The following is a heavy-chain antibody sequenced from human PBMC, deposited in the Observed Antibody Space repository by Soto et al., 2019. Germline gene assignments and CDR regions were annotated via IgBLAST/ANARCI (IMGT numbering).Heavy chain of an antibody. V-gene: IGHV5-51*01. Sequence: GESLKISCRGSGYSFINHWIGWVRQMPGKGLEWMGIIYPGDSDTRYSPSFQGQVTISADKSISTAYLQWSSLKASDTAMYYCVITAVAATLDWFDPWGQGTLVTVSS. CDR1: GYSFINHW. J-gene: IGHJ5*02. D-gene: IGHD2-15*01. CDR2: IYPGDSDT. CDR3: VITAVAATLDWFDP.